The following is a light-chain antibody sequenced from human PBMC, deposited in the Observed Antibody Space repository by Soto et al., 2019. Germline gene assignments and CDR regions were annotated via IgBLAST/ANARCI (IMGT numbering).Light chain of an antibody. Sequence: QSVLTQPPSASGTPGQRVTISCSGSSSITASYVYWYQQLPGTAPKLLIYRNNQRPSGVPDRFSGSKSGISASLAISGLRYEHEAGYFCAAWDDSLNTYVFATGIKLIVL. CDR1: SSITASY. CDR3: AAWDDSLNTYV. J-gene: IGLJ1*01. CDR2: RNN. V-gene: IGLV1-47*01.